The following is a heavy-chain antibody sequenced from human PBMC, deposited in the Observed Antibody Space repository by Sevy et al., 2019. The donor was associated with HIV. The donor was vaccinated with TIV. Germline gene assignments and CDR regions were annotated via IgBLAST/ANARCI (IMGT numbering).Heavy chain of an antibody. J-gene: IGHJ4*02. CDR3: ASDYDSSGYYLNY. Sequence: GVSLRLSCAASGFSFSSYAMSWVRQAPGKGLEWVSVIYSGGSTYYADSVKGRFTISRDNSKNTLYLQMNSLRAEDTAVYYCASDYDSSGYYLNYWGQGTLVTVSS. D-gene: IGHD3-22*01. CDR2: IYSGGST. CDR1: GFSFSSYA. V-gene: IGHV3-53*01.